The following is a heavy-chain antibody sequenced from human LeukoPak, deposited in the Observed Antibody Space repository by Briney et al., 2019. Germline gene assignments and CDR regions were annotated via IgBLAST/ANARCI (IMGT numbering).Heavy chain of an antibody. Sequence: ASVTVSFKASGYTFTSYDINWVRQAPGQGLEWMGWMNPNSGKTGYAQKFQGRVTMTRNTSISTAYMELSSLRSEDTAVYYCARVVVVPAAIYYYYGMDVWGQGTTVTVSS. J-gene: IGHJ6*02. D-gene: IGHD2-2*01. V-gene: IGHV1-8*01. CDR1: GYTFTSYD. CDR3: ARVVVVPAAIYYYYGMDV. CDR2: MNPNSGKT.